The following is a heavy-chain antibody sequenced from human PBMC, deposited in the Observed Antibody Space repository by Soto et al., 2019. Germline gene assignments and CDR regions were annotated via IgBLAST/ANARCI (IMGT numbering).Heavy chain of an antibody. Sequence: PSETLSLTCTVSGGSISSSSYYWGWIRQPPGKGLEWIGSIYYSGSTYYNPSLKSRVTISVDTSKNQFSLKLSSVTAADTAVYYCSREFIAAAGNWYYYYGMDVWGQGTTVTVSS. CDR2: IYYSGST. J-gene: IGHJ6*02. D-gene: IGHD6-13*01. V-gene: IGHV4-39*01. CDR3: SREFIAAAGNWYYYYGMDV. CDR1: GGSISSSSYY.